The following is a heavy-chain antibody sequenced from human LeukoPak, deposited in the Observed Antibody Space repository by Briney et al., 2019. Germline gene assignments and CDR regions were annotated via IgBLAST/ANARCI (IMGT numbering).Heavy chain of an antibody. CDR1: GFTFSNYD. Sequence: PGGSLRLSCAASGFTFSNYDMHWVRQGTEKGLEWVSSIGTAGDTYYPGSVKGRFTISRENAKNSLYLQMNSLRAGDTAVYYCARVRGSAFDYWGQGTLVTVSS. D-gene: IGHD5-12*01. CDR2: IGTAGDT. V-gene: IGHV3-13*01. J-gene: IGHJ4*02. CDR3: ARVRGSAFDY.